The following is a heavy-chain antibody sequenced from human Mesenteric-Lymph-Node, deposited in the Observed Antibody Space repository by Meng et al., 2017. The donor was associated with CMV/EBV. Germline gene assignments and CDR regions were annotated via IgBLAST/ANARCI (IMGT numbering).Heavy chain of an antibody. J-gene: IGHJ4*02. CDR3: ARDFTVGGSYYSSLVY. CDR1: GFSFSIYG. CDR2: IWYDGSNK. V-gene: IGHV3-33*01. Sequence: GESLKISCAASGFSFSIYGMHWVRQAPGKGLEWVALIWYDGSNKYYGDSVKGRFAISRDDSEDTLYLQMNSLRADDTAIYYCARDFTVGGSYYSSLVYWGQGTLVTVSS. D-gene: IGHD3-22*01.